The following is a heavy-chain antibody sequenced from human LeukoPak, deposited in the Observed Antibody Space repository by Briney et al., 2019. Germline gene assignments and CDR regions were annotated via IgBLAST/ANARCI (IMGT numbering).Heavy chain of an antibody. CDR1: GGSISSYY. J-gene: IGHJ4*02. Sequence: SETLSLTCTVSGGSISSYYWSWIRQPPGKGLEWIGSIYYSGSTYYNPSLKSRVTISVDTSKNQFSLKLSSVTAADTAVYYCARHEGSSSPDYWGQGTLVTVSS. CDR3: ARHEGSSSPDY. V-gene: IGHV4-59*05. D-gene: IGHD6-6*01. CDR2: IYYSGST.